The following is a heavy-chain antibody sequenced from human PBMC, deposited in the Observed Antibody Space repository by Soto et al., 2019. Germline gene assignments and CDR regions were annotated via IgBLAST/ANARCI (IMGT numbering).Heavy chain of an antibody. CDR1: GFTFSSYG. D-gene: IGHD2-21*01. Sequence: QVQLVESGGGVVQPGRSLRLSCAASGFTFSSYGMHWVRQAPGKGLEWVAVISYDGSNKYYADSVKGRFTISRDNSRNTLYLQRNSLRAEDTVVYYCARPRVPPALVKDAFDTWAKGQWSPSLQ. CDR3: ARPRVPPALVKDAFDT. CDR2: ISYDGSNK. J-gene: IGHJ3*02. V-gene: IGHV3-30*03.